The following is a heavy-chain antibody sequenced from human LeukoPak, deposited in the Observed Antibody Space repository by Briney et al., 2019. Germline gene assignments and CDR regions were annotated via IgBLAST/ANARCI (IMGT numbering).Heavy chain of an antibody. CDR1: GFTFTNYW. Sequence: PGGSLRLSCAASGFTFTNYWMSWVRQAPGKGLEWVANIKQDGSEKYYVDSVEGRFTISRDNAKNSLSLQMSSLRGEDTAVYYCVRALGSSSADYWGQGSLVIVSS. CDR2: IKQDGSEK. D-gene: IGHD6-6*01. J-gene: IGHJ4*02. V-gene: IGHV3-7*01. CDR3: VRALGSSSADY.